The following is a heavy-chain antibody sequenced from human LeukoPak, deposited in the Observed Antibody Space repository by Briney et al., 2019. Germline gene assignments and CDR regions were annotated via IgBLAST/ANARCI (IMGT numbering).Heavy chain of an antibody. CDR2: ISGSGGST. CDR3: AKTPPYCSGGSCYGGWFDP. D-gene: IGHD2-15*01. Sequence: GGSLRLSCAASGFTFSNYAMSWVRQAPGKGLEWVAGISGSGGSTYYADSVKGRFTISRDNSKNTVNLQMNSLRADDTAVYYCAKTPPYCSGGSCYGGWFDPWGQGTLVTVSS. V-gene: IGHV3-23*01. J-gene: IGHJ5*02. CDR1: GFTFSNYA.